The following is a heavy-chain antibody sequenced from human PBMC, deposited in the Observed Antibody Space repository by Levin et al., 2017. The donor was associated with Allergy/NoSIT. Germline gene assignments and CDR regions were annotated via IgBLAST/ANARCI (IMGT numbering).Heavy chain of an antibody. J-gene: IGHJ4*02. Sequence: ASVKVSCKGSGYTFTSYWIAWVRQMPGKGLEWMGIIYPGDSDTRYSPSFQGQVTISADKSISTAYLQWTSLKASDTAMYYCARAYSSLSSLDYWGQATLVTVTS. CDR2: IYPGDSDT. V-gene: IGHV5-51*01. D-gene: IGHD6-19*01. CDR3: ARAYSSLSSLDY. CDR1: GYTFTSYW.